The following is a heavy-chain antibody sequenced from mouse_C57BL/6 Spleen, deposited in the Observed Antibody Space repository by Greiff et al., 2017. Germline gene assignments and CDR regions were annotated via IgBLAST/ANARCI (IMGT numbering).Heavy chain of an antibody. CDR2: IYPRSGNT. V-gene: IGHV1-81*01. J-gene: IGHJ4*01. D-gene: IGHD2-3*01. Sequence: QVQLKQSGAELARPGASVKLSCKASGYTFTSYGISWVKQRTGQGLEWIGEIYPRSGNTYYNEKFKGKATLTADKSSSTAYMELRSLTSEDSAVYFCATSVYDNYAMDYWGQGTSVTVSS. CDR1: GYTFTSYG. CDR3: ATSVYDNYAMDY.